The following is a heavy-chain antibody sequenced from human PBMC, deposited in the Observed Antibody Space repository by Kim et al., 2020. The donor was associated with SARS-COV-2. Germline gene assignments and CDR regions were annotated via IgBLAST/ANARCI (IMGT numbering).Heavy chain of an antibody. CDR1: GGSFSGYY. D-gene: IGHD3-3*01. CDR3: ARVYFSAISLFDP. Sequence: SETLSLTCAVYGGSFSGYYWSWIRQPPGKGLEWIGEIHHSGSTNYNPSLKSRVTISVDTSKNQFSLKLSSVTAADTAVYYCARVYFSAISLFDPWGQGTLVTVSS. J-gene: IGHJ5*02. V-gene: IGHV4-34*01. CDR2: IHHSGST.